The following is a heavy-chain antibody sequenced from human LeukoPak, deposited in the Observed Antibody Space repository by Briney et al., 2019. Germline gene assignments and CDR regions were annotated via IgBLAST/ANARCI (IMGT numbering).Heavy chain of an antibody. CDR2: ISAYNGNT. D-gene: IGHD2/OR15-2a*01. Sequence: ASVKVSCKASGYTFPSYVISWVRQAPGKGLEWMGWISAYNGNTNYAQKPQGRVTMTTDTSTSTAYMELRSLRSDDTAVYYGVVTEFDYWGQGTLVTVSS. CDR1: GYTFPSYV. CDR3: VVTEFDY. V-gene: IGHV1-18*01. J-gene: IGHJ4*02.